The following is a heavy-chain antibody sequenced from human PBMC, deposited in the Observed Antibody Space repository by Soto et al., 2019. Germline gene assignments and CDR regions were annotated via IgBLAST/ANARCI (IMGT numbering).Heavy chain of an antibody. V-gene: IGHV4-39*01. Sequence: SETLSLTCTVSNDSVLTSSYYWAWIRHPPGKGLEWIGTVYYTGTTYYNPSLQSRVTISIDTSKNQFSLNLDSVTAADTAVYYCARNWNLALVPAAYFDSWGQGTMVTVSS. CDR1: NDSVLTSSYY. J-gene: IGHJ4*02. CDR2: VYYTGTT. D-gene: IGHD2-2*01. CDR3: ARNWNLALVPAAYFDS.